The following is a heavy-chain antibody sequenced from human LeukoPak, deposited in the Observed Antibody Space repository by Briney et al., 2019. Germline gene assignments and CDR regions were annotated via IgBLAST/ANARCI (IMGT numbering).Heavy chain of an antibody. V-gene: IGHV3-74*01. J-gene: IGHJ4*02. Sequence: GGSLRLSCAASGFTFSSYWMHWVRQAPGKGLVWVSRINSDGSSTSYADSVKGRFTISRDNAKNTLYLQMNSLRAEDTAVYYWPRLGEDDFWGVYSGGGETLVTVS. CDR2: INSDGSST. CDR1: GFTFSSYW. CDR3: PRLGEDDFWGVYS. D-gene: IGHD3-3*01.